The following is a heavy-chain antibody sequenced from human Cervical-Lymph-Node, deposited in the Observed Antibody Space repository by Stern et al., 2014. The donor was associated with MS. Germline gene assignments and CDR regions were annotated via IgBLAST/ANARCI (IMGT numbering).Heavy chain of an antibody. J-gene: IGHJ4*02. CDR2: LNPKSDVR. V-gene: IGHV1-2*06. CDR1: GYTFTDFF. D-gene: IGHD3-22*01. Sequence: VQLVESGTKMQKPGASVRVSCKASGYTFTDFFIHWVRQVPGQGLEWMGRLNPKSDVRTYAQNFQDRVSLTRDTSIGTACLELSRLTSADTAVYYCAREATRIVVGIDYWGQGTQVTVSS. CDR3: AREATRIVVGIDY.